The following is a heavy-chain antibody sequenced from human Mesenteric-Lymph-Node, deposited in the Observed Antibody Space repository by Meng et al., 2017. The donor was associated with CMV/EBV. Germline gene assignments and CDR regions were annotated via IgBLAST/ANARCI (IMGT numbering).Heavy chain of an antibody. J-gene: IGHJ2*01. V-gene: IGHV4-61*01. D-gene: IGHD5-12*01. Sequence: TGSGGSVSSGSYYWSWIRQPPGKGLEWIGYIYYSGSTNYNPSLKSRVTISVDTSKNQFSLKLSSVTAADTAVYYCARDMVATNWYFDLWGRGTLVTVSS. CDR1: GGSVSSGSYY. CDR3: ARDMVATNWYFDL. CDR2: IYYSGST.